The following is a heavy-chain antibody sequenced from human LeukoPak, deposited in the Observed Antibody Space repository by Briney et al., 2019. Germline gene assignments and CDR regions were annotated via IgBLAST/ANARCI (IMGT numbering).Heavy chain of an antibody. D-gene: IGHD1-26*01. CDR3: AKKEGGFDH. V-gene: IGHV3-23*01. J-gene: IGHJ4*02. CDR1: GFTFSSYG. Sequence: GGSLRLSCAASGFTFSSYGMHWVRQAPGRGLEWVSAISGDADSTYYADSVKGRFTISRDNSKNTLYLQVNSLRADDTAVYYCAKKEGGFDHWGQGALVTVSS. CDR2: ISGDADST.